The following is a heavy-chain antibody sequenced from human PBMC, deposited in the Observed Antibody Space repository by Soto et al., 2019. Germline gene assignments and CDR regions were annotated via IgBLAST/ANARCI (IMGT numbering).Heavy chain of an antibody. CDR1: GFTFSDHD. CDR3: ARYSGGYSRGLDY. D-gene: IGHD1-26*01. CDR2: IRNKANSYKT. J-gene: IGHJ4*02. Sequence: EVQLVESGGGLVQPGGSLRLSCAASGFTFSDHDLEWVRQAPGQGLEWVGGIRNKANSYKTEYAASVQCRFTISRDESRNSLYLQIKSLKAEDTAVCYCARYSGGYSRGLDYWGQGTLVIVSS. V-gene: IGHV3-72*01.